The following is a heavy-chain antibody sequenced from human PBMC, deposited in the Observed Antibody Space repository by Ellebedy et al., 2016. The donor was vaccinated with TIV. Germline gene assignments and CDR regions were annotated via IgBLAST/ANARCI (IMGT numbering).Heavy chain of an antibody. CDR3: AKLSGRGVWSFDY. D-gene: IGHD2-21*01. V-gene: IGHV3-23*01. CDR2: ISGSGAIT. J-gene: IGHJ4*02. Sequence: GESLKISCAASGFTFTDYAMTWVRQAPGKGLEWVSAISGSGAITYYADSMKGRFTISRDNSKNTLHLQMNNLRADDTAVYYCAKLSGRGVWSFDYWGQGTLLTVSS. CDR1: GFTFTDYA.